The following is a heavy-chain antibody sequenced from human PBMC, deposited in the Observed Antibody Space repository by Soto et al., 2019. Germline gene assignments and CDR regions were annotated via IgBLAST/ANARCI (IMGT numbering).Heavy chain of an antibody. Sequence: SETLSLTCSVSGGYISSGGNYWSWIRQHPGKGLEWIGFIYYTGHTKYNAALKSRVSISGDMSEYQFSLTLTSVTAADTAVYYCAREDINESFFDSWGPGILVTVSS. V-gene: IGHV4-31*03. CDR2: IYYTGHT. CDR3: AREDINESFFDS. J-gene: IGHJ4*02. D-gene: IGHD2-8*01. CDR1: GGYISSGGNY.